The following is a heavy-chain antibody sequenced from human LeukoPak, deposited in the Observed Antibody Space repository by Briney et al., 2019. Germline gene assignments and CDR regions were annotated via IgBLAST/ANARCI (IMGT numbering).Heavy chain of an antibody. Sequence: GGSLRLSCETSGFTFSFSSYFMTRVRQAPGKGLEWVSYISSSGISTRHADSVRGRFTISRDNTKNTLYLQMNSLRAEDTAVYYCVSATGPDYYYYGMDVWGQGTTVTVSS. D-gene: IGHD3-9*01. CDR2: ISSSGIST. CDR1: GFTFSFSSYF. J-gene: IGHJ6*02. V-gene: IGHV3-48*01. CDR3: VSATGPDYYYYGMDV.